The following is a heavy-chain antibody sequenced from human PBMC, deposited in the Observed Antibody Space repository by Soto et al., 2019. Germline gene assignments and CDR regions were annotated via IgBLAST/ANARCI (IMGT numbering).Heavy chain of an antibody. CDR1: GYTFTSYA. D-gene: IGHD3-3*01. CDR3: ARHLGGWHDY. J-gene: IGHJ4*02. Sequence: QVQLVQSGAEVKKPGASVKVSCKASGYTFTSYAMHWVRQAPGQRLEWMGWINAGNGNTKYSQKFQGRVTITRDTSSSTDYMDLSSLRSEDTAIYYCARHLGGWHDYWGQGTLVTVSS. CDR2: INAGNGNT. V-gene: IGHV1-3*01.